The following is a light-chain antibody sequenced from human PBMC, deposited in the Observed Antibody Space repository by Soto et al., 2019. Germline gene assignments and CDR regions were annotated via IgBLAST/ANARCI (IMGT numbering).Light chain of an antibody. Sequence: EIVMTHSPATLSVSPLEVATLSFRASQSVSSKLAWYQQKPGQAPRPLIYGASTRATGIPARFSGSGSGTDFTLTISSVEPEDFAVYYCQQRSHWPPITFGQGTRLEIK. CDR1: QSVSSK. J-gene: IGKJ5*01. CDR3: QQRSHWPPIT. CDR2: GAS. V-gene: IGKV3-15*01.